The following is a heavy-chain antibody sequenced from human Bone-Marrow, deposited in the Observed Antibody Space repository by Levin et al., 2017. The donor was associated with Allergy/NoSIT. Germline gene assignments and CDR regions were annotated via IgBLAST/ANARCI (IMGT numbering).Heavy chain of an antibody. CDR1: GFTFDDYA. CDR2: ISWNSGSI. V-gene: IGHV3-9*01. Sequence: AGGSLRLSCAASGFTFDDYAMHWVRQAPGKGLEWVSGISWNSGSIGYADSVKGRFTISRDNAKNSLYLQMNSLRAEDTALYYCALITTRDYWGQGTLVTVSS. CDR3: ALITTRDY. D-gene: IGHD3-22*01. J-gene: IGHJ4*02.